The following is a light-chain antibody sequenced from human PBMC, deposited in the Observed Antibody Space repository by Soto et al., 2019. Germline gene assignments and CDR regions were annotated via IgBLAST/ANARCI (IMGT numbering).Light chain of an antibody. J-gene: IGKJ1*01. V-gene: IGKV3-15*01. CDR3: QQYNDWPRT. Sequence: EIVMTQSPATLSVSPGERATLSCRASQSVGTYLAWYQQKPGQAPRILIYGASTRAAGISPRFSGGGSGTEFTLTLSSLQSEDFAVYHCQQYNDWPRTFGQGNKVGIK. CDR1: QSVGTY. CDR2: GAS.